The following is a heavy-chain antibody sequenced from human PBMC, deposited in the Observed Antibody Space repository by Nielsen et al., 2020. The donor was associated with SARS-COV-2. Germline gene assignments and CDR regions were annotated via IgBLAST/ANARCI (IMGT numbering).Heavy chain of an antibody. V-gene: IGHV3-48*03. CDR2: ISGNGENI. J-gene: IGHJ4*02. CDR3: AREQRTSGFDY. Sequence: GESLKISCTASGFTFSYYEMNWVRQAPGQGLEWVSYISGNGENIDYADFVEGRFTISRDNAENSLYLQLNSLRAEDTALYYCAREQRTSGFDYWGQGILVTVSP. CDR1: GFTFSYYE. D-gene: IGHD2-2*01.